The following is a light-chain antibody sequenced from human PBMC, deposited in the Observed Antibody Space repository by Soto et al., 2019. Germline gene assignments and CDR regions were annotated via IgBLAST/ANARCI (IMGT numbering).Light chain of an antibody. Sequence: QPVLTQPASVSGSPRRALTISYTRTTSDVCGYDYVSWYQPRPGQAPKLLIYEVSNRPSGVSHRFSGSKSGKTASLRISGLQAEHEADYYSYSFTSGNTLYGFGTGTKVTVL. CDR1: TSDVCGYDY. CDR3: YSFTSGNTLYG. V-gene: IGLV2-14*01. J-gene: IGLJ1*01. CDR2: EVS.